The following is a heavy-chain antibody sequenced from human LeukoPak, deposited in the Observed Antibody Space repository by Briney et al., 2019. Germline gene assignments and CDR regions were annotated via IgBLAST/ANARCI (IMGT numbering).Heavy chain of an antibody. V-gene: IGHV1-2*02. CDR2: INPNSGAT. CDR1: GYTFTAHY. Sequence: GASVKVSCKASGYTFTAHYMHWVRQAPGQGLEWMGWINPNSGATEYTQKFQGRVTMTRDTSSSTPYMELSRLTSDDTAVYYCARGLGVTGTTRGYLDYWGQGTLVTVSS. J-gene: IGHJ4*02. D-gene: IGHD1-20*01. CDR3: ARGLGVTGTTRGYLDY.